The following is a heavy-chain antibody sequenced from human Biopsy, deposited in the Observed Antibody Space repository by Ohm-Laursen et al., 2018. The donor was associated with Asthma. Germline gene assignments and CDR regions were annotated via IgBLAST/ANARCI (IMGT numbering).Heavy chain of an antibody. J-gene: IGHJ3*01. CDR1: GFTFSSYG. CDR2: IWYDGGNK. Sequence: SLRLSCSASGFTFSSYGMHWVRQAPGKGLEWVAVIWYDGGNKYYADSVKGRFIISRDNSKNTLYLQMDSLRAEDTAVYYCVKDTVEDRGGYYTFDVWGQGTKVTVSS. V-gene: IGHV3-33*06. CDR3: VKDTVEDRGGYYTFDV. D-gene: IGHD3-22*01.